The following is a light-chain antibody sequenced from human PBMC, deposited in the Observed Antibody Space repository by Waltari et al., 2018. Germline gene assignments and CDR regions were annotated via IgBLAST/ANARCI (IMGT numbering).Light chain of an antibody. CDR1: NLGDKY. V-gene: IGLV3-1*01. Sequence: SYALTQPPSVSVSPGQTASLTCSGDNLGDKYTSWNAQKPGQPPMLVIFEDNKRPSGTPERISGSNSGNTASLTISETQSIDEADYYCQVWDSSSVVFGGGTKLTVL. CDR3: QVWDSSSVV. CDR2: EDN. J-gene: IGLJ2*01.